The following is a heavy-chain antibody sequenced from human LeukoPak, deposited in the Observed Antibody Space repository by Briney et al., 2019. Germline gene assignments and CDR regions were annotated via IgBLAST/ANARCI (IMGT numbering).Heavy chain of an antibody. J-gene: IGHJ4*02. Sequence: GGSLRLSCATSGFTFSNYAMNWVRQAPGKGLEWVSGVSANGGSTYYADSVKGRFTISRDNSKNTLYLQMNSLRDEDTAVYYCAKGLGISRYGPDYWGQGTLVTVSS. CDR3: AKGLGISRYGPDY. V-gene: IGHV3-23*01. CDR2: VSANGGST. D-gene: IGHD7-27*01. CDR1: GFTFSNYA.